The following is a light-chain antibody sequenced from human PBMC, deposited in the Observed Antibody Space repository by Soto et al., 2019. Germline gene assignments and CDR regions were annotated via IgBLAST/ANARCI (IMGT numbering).Light chain of an antibody. V-gene: IGLV2-8*01. Sequence: QSVLTQPPSASGSPGQSVAISCTGTSSDVGGYNYVSWYQQHPGKAPKLMIYEVNKRPSGVPDRFSGSKSGNTASLTVSGLQADDEADYYCSSYAVSSNVFGPGTKVTVL. J-gene: IGLJ1*01. CDR1: SSDVGGYNY. CDR2: EVN. CDR3: SSYAVSSNV.